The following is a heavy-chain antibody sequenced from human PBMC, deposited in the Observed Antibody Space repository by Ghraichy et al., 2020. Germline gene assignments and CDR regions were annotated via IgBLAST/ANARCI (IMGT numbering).Heavy chain of an antibody. D-gene: IGHD3-22*01. Sequence: GGSLRLSCAASGFTFSRNGMHWVRQAPGKGLEWVAIIWYDGSNKDYSDSVKGRFTISRDNSKDMLYLQMNSLRAEDTAVYYCAKDYYDSSGYPLRAFDSWGQGTLVTVSS. CDR3: AKDYYDSSGYPLRAFDS. CDR2: IWYDGSNK. V-gene: IGHV3-33*06. CDR1: GFTFSRNG. J-gene: IGHJ4*02.